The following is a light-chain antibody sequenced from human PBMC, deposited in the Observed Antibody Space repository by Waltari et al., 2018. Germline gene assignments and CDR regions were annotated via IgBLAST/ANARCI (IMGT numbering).Light chain of an antibody. V-gene: IGLV8-61*01. CDR1: SGSVSSTSY. CDR2: KGN. CDR3: SIYMGSGIWV. Sequence: QTVVTQEPSLSVSPGGTVTLTCALSSGSVSSTSYATWYQQTPGQPPCTLVYKGNSRSSGVPDRFSGTILGNKAALTITGAQADDESDYYCSIYMGSGIWVFGGGTKLTVL. J-gene: IGLJ3*02.